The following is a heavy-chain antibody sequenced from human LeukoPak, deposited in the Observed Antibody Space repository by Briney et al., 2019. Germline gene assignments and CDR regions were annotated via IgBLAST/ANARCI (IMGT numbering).Heavy chain of an antibody. CDR3: AKTMVRGVIIGSPYYFDY. CDR2: ISSSSSTI. D-gene: IGHD3-10*01. J-gene: IGHJ4*02. CDR1: GFTFSSYS. V-gene: IGHV3-48*01. Sequence: PGGSLRLPCAASGFTFSSYSMNWVRQAPGKGLEWGSYISSSSSTIYYADSVKGRFTISRDNAKNALYLQMNSLRAEDTAVYYCAKTMVRGVIIGSPYYFDYWGQGTLVTVSS.